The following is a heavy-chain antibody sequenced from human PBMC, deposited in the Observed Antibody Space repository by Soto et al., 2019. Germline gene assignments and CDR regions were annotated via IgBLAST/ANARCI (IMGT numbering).Heavy chain of an antibody. D-gene: IGHD1-26*01. CDR1: GYTFSRSG. Sequence: QVQLVQSGAEVRKPGASVKVSCKTSGYTFSRSGISWVRQAPGQGLEWMGWISTYNGDANYAQKLQGRVTMTTDTSTSTAFMELGSLTSDDTAVYYCARSGSVPYYYHGLDVWGQGTTVTVSS. CDR3: ARSGSVPYYYHGLDV. CDR2: ISTYNGDA. V-gene: IGHV1-18*01. J-gene: IGHJ6*02.